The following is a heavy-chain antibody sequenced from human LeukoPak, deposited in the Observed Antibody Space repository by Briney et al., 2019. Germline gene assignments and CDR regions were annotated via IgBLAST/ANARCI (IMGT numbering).Heavy chain of an antibody. CDR3: ARAARGYSYGSYWFDP. Sequence: ASVKVSCKASGYTFTGYYMHWVRQAPGQGLEWMGRINPNSGGTNYAQKFQGRVTMTRDTSISTAYMELSRLRSDDTAVYYCARAARGYSYGSYWFDPWGQGTLVTVSS. V-gene: IGHV1-2*06. CDR1: GYTFTGYY. J-gene: IGHJ5*02. CDR2: INPNSGGT. D-gene: IGHD5-18*01.